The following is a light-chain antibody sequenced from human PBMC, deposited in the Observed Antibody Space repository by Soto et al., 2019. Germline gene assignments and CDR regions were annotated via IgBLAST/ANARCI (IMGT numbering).Light chain of an antibody. CDR1: QSVSST. CDR3: QQCNVWALT. J-gene: IGKJ4*01. Sequence: EIVMTQSPATLSVSPGERATLSCRASQSVSSTLSWYQQKPVQTPKLLIYVASTRATGIPARFSGSGSGTEFTLTISSLQSEDFAVYYCQQCNVWALTFGGGTKVEFK. V-gene: IGKV3-15*01. CDR2: VAS.